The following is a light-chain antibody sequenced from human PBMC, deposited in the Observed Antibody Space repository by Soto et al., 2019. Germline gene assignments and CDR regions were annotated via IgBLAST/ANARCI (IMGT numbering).Light chain of an antibody. CDR3: QSDDSTLSVV. CDR2: AND. CDR1: TSNIGEVYG. J-gene: IGLJ2*01. Sequence: QSVLTQPPSVSGAPGQSVTISCTGSTSNIGEVYGFHWYQQIRGTAPRLLIFANDNRPSGVPDRFSGSKSGTSASLTITGRQAEDEADYYCQSDDSTLSVVFGGGTKVTVL. V-gene: IGLV1-40*01.